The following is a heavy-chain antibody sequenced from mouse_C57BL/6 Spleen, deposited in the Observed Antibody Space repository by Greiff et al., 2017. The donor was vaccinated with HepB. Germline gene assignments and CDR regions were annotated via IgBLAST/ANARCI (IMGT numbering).Heavy chain of an antibody. CDR1: GFTFSDYG. V-gene: IGHV5-17*01. CDR2: ISSGSSTI. J-gene: IGHJ1*03. CDR3: ARSLYYSKWYFDV. D-gene: IGHD2-5*01. Sequence: DVKLVESGGGLVKPGGSLKLSCAASGFTFSDYGMHWVRQAPEKGLEWVAYISSGSSTIYYADTVKGRFTIARDNAKNTLFLQMTSLRSEDTAMYYCARSLYYSKWYFDVWGTGTTVTVSS.